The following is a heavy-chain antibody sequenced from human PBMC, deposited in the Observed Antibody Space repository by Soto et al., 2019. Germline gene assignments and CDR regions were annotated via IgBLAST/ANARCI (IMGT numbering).Heavy chain of an antibody. CDR3: PRRVSP. CDR1: GGSISSGGYY. V-gene: IGHV4-31*03. Sequence: SETLSLTCTVSGGSISSGGYYWNWIRQHPGKGLEWIGYIFYIGSTYYNPSLKSRVTISVDTSKNQFSLKLNSVTAADTAVYYCPRRVSPWCHVTLVTVSS. CDR2: IFYIGST. J-gene: IGHJ5*02.